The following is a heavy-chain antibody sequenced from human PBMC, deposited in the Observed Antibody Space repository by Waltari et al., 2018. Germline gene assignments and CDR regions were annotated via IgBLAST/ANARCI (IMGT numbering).Heavy chain of an antibody. CDR2: TIPIFVTA. D-gene: IGHD4-17*01. CDR3: ARDPATFGYNYGDYLVAFDI. CDR1: GGTFSSYA. J-gene: IGHJ3*02. Sequence: QVQLVQSGAEVKKPGSSVKVSCKASGGTFSSYAISWVRQAPGQGLEWMGVTIPIFVTANYAQKFQGRVTITADESTSTAYMELSSLRSEDTAVYYCARDPATFGYNYGDYLVAFDIWGQGTMVTVSS. V-gene: IGHV1-69*01.